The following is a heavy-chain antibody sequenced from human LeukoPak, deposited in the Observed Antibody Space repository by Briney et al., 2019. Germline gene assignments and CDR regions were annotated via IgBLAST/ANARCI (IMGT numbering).Heavy chain of an antibody. D-gene: IGHD1-26*01. Sequence: PGGSLRLSCAASGFTFSSYGMSWVRQAPGKGLEWASAISGSGGSTYYADSVKGRFTISRDNSKNTLYLQMNSLRAEDTAVYYCAKERAGATAYFDYWGQGTLVTVSS. V-gene: IGHV3-23*01. CDR3: AKERAGATAYFDY. CDR2: ISGSGGST. CDR1: GFTFSSYG. J-gene: IGHJ4*02.